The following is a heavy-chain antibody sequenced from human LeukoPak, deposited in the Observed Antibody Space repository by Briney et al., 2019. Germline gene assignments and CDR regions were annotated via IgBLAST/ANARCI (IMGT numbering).Heavy chain of an antibody. CDR2: INSDGGST. J-gene: IGHJ4*02. V-gene: IGHV3-74*01. CDR3: GRGGLTGQMAAFDY. D-gene: IGHD3-9*01. CDR1: GFTFSSYW. Sequence: PAGSLRLSCAASGFTFSSYWMHWVRQAPGKGLEWVSRINSDGGSTTYADSVKGRFTISRDNAKNTMYLQMSSLRADDSDVYYCGRGGLTGQMAAFDYWGQGALVTVST.